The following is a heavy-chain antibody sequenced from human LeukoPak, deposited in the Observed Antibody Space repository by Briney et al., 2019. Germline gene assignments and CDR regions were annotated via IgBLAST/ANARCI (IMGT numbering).Heavy chain of an antibody. CDR1: GYTFIDYY. Sequence: ASVKVSCKASGYTFIDYYIHWVRRAPGQGLEWMGWINPNSGGTNYAQRFQGRVTMTRDTSISTAYMELSRLTSDDTAVYYCARGVLAGYDGTGNPFYNWFDPWGQGTLVTVSS. J-gene: IGHJ5*02. V-gene: IGHV1-2*02. D-gene: IGHD3-22*01. CDR2: INPNSGGT. CDR3: ARGVLAGYDGTGNPFYNWFDP.